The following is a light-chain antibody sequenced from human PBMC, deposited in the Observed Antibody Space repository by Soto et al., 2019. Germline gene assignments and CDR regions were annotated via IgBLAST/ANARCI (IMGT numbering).Light chain of an antibody. CDR1: SGNIANNY. J-gene: IGLJ2*01. V-gene: IGLV6-57*01. CDR3: QSYGGGVI. CDR2: DDD. Sequence: NFMLTQPHSVSEAPGKRVTISCTRSSGNIANNYVQWYQLRPGSSPTTVVQDDDQRPSGVPDRFSGSIDTSSNSASLTISGLQTEDEADYYCQSYGGGVIFGGGTKVTVL.